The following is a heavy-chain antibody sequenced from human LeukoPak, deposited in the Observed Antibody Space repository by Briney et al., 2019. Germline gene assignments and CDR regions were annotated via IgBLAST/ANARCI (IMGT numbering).Heavy chain of an antibody. CDR2: IYHSGST. V-gene: IGHV4-38-2*02. D-gene: IGHD2-15*01. CDR1: GYSISSGYY. J-gene: IGHJ4*02. CDR3: AREDIRELVDY. Sequence: SETLSLTCAVSGYSISSGYYWGWIRQPPGKGLEWIGSIYHSGSTYYNPSLKSRVTISVDTSKNQFSLKLSSVTAADTAVYYCAREDIRELVDYWGQGTLATVSS.